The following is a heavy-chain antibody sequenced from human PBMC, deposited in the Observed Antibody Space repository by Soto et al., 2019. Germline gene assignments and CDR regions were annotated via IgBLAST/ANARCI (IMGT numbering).Heavy chain of an antibody. V-gene: IGHV3-74*01. CDR2: INGDGGTI. Sequence: EVQLVEAGGGLVQPGGSLRLSCAASGFTFSTSWIHWVRQAPGKGRVWVSRINGDGGTINYADSVKGRFTISRDNAKNTVYLQMNSLSADDTAVYYCTRGGNYYFDYWGQGTLVTVSS. CDR3: TRGGNYYFDY. CDR1: GFTFSTSW. D-gene: IGHD1-7*01. J-gene: IGHJ4*02.